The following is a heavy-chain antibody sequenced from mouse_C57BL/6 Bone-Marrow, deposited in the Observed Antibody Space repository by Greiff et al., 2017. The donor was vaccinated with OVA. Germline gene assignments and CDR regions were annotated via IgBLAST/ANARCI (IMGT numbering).Heavy chain of an antibody. V-gene: IGHV1-81*01. CDR1: GYTFTSYG. J-gene: IGHJ3*01. CDR2: IYPRSGNT. D-gene: IGHD1-1*01. CDR3: ARSTVVPVTAY. Sequence: VKLMESGAELARPGASVKLSCKASGYTFTSYGISWVKQRTGQGLEWIGEIYPRSGNTYYNEKFKGKATLTADKSSSTAYMELRSLTSEDSAVYFCARSTVVPVTAYWGQGTLVTVSA.